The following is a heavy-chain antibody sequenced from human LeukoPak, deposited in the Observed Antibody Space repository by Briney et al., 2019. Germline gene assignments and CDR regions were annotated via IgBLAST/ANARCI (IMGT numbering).Heavy chain of an antibody. Sequence: PGGSLRLSCAASGFTFSSYWMSWVRQAPGKGLEWVANIKQDGSEKQYVDSVKGRFTISRDNAKNTLYLQMNSLIAEDTAVYFCTRAGYSSGFDSWGKGTLDTVSS. J-gene: IGHJ5*01. CDR2: IKQDGSEK. D-gene: IGHD6-19*01. V-gene: IGHV3-7*02. CDR3: TRAGYSSGFDS. CDR1: GFTFSSYW.